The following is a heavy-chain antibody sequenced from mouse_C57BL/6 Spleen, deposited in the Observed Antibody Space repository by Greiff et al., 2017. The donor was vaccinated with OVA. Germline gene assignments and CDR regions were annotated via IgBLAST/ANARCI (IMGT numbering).Heavy chain of an antibody. CDR1: GYAFSSSW. D-gene: IGHD3-2*02. V-gene: IGHV1-82*01. J-gene: IGHJ4*01. CDR2: IYPGDGDT. Sequence: QVQLQQSGPELVKPGASVKISCKASGYAFSSSWMNWVKQRPGKGLEWIGRIYPGDGDTNYNGKFKGKATLTADKSSSTAYMQLSSLTSEDSAVYVCEKGPASSGYYAMDYWGQGTSVTVSS. CDR3: EKGPASSGYYAMDY.